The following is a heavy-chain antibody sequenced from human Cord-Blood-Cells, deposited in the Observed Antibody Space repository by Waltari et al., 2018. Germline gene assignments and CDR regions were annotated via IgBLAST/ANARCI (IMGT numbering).Heavy chain of an antibody. CDR2: IRGSGGNT. J-gene: IGHJ4*02. Sequence: EVQLLESGGGVVQPGGSLRLSCAASGFTFSSYAMSWVRQAPGTGLEWVSAIRGSGGNTYYADSVKGRFTISRDNSKNTLYLQMNSLRAEDTAVYYCANSIAAADYWGQGTLVTVSS. CDR1: GFTFSSYA. CDR3: ANSIAAADY. D-gene: IGHD6-13*01. V-gene: IGHV3-23*01.